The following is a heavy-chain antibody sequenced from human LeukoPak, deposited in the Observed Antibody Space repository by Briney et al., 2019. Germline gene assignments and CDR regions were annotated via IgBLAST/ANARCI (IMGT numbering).Heavy chain of an antibody. CDR3: ARGRLAAAGTNY. Sequence: PSETLSLTCTVSGGSISSYYWSWIRQPPGKGLEWIGYIYYSGSTNYNPSLKSRVTISVDTSKNQFSLKLSSVTAADTAVYYCARGRLAAAGTNYWGQGTLVTVSS. CDR2: IYYSGST. J-gene: IGHJ4*02. V-gene: IGHV4-59*01. D-gene: IGHD6-13*01. CDR1: GGSISSYY.